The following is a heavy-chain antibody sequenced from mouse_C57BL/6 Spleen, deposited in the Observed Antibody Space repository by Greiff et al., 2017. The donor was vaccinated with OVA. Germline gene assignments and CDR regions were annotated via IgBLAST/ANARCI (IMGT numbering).Heavy chain of an antibody. CDR2: ISAGGSST. CDR1: GFTFSSYA. V-gene: IGHV5-4*01. J-gene: IGHJ4*01. CDR3: ARDPARYAMDY. Sequence: EVKLMESGGGLVKPGGSLKLSCAASGFTFSSYAMSWVRQTPEKRLEWVATISAGGSSTYYPDHVKGRFTISRDNANNNLYLQMSQLKSEYTAMYYCARDPARYAMDYWGQGTSVTVSS.